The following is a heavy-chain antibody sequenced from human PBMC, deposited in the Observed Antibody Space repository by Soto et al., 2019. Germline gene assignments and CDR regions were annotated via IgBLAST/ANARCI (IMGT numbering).Heavy chain of an antibody. CDR2: IYYSGNT. V-gene: IGHV4-30-4*01. D-gene: IGHD3-16*01. Sequence: QVQLQESGPGLVKPSQTLSLTCTVSGGSTSGVNYWGWIRRPPGKGLEGIGHIYYSGNTDYNPSLKSRLAISIDTSKNQFSLKLSSVTAADTAVYFCAREGGESSDGLYYFDSWGQGSLVTVSS. J-gene: IGHJ4*02. CDR1: GGSTSGVNY. CDR3: AREGGESSDGLYYFDS.